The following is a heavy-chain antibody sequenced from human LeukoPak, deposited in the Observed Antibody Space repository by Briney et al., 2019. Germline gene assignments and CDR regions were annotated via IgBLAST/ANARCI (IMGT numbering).Heavy chain of an antibody. CDR1: GGSISSYY. J-gene: IGHJ6*02. CDR2: IYTSGST. D-gene: IGHD2-2*01. Sequence: SETLSLTCTVSGGSISSYYWSWIRQPAGKGLEWIGRIYTSGSTNYNPSLKSRVTMSVDTSKNQFSLKLSFVTAADTAVYYCARDLVVPAAISYYYYGMDVWGQGTTVTVSS. CDR3: ARDLVVPAAISYYYYGMDV. V-gene: IGHV4-4*07.